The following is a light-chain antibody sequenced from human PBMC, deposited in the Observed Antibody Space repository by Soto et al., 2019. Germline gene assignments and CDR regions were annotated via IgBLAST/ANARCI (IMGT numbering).Light chain of an antibody. CDR1: SSDVGGYNY. V-gene: IGLV2-14*01. CDR2: EVS. CDR3: SSYTSSSTYV. Sequence: QSALTQPPSVSGSPGQSITISCTGTSSDVGGYNYVSWYQQHPGKAPKLMIYEVSNWPSGVSSRFSGSKSGNTASLTISGLQAEDEADYYCSSYTSSSTYVFGTGTKVTVL. J-gene: IGLJ1*01.